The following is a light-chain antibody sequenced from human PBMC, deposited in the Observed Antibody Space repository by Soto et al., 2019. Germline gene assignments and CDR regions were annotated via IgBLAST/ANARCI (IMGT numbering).Light chain of an antibody. CDR1: QSVSSSY. J-gene: IGKJ2*01. Sequence: EIVLTQSPGTLSLSPGERATLSCRASQSVSSSYLAWYQQKPGQAPRLLIYGASSRATGIPDRFSGSGSGTDFTLTISRLEPEDFAVYYCQQYGSSPYTFGLGTKVEIK. CDR3: QQYGSSPYT. V-gene: IGKV3-20*01. CDR2: GAS.